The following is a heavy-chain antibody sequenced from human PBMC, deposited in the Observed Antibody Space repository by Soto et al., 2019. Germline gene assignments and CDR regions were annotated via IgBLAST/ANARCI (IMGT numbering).Heavy chain of an antibody. J-gene: IGHJ3*02. CDR3: AKAFGYDILTGSPTNAFDI. CDR1: GFTFDDYA. CDR2: ISWNSGSI. V-gene: IGHV3-9*01. Sequence: GGSLRLSCAASGFTFDDYAMHWVRQAPGKGLEWVSGISWNSGSIGYADSVKGRFTISRDNAKNSLYLQMNSLRAEDTALYYCAKAFGYDILTGSPTNAFDIWGQGTMVTVSS. D-gene: IGHD3-9*01.